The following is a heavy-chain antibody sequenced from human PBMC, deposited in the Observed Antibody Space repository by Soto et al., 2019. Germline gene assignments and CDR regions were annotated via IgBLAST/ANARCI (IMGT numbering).Heavy chain of an antibody. Sequence: SETLSLTCSVSGGSISGSYWSWIRQSPGKGLEWLGYVYYTGSTNYSPSLRSRVSISVDTSKNEFSLRLSSATAADTAVYFCARSVAVPGAHIDYWGQGTQVTV. CDR3: ARSVAVPGAHIDY. CDR1: GGSISGSY. CDR2: VYYTGST. V-gene: IGHV4-59*01. J-gene: IGHJ4*02. D-gene: IGHD6-19*01.